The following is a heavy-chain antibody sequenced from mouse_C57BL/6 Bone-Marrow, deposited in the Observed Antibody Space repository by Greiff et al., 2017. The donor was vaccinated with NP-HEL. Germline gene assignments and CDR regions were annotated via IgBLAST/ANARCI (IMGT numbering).Heavy chain of an antibody. D-gene: IGHD1-1*01. CDR1: GFTFTDYY. J-gene: IGHJ2*01. V-gene: IGHV7-3*01. CDR3: ARWGFGTTVVADFDY. Sequence: EVKLVESGGGLVQPGGSLSLSCAASGFTFTDYYMSWVRQPPGKALEWLGFIRNKANGYTTEYSASVKGRFTISRENSQSILYLQMNALRAEDSATYYCARWGFGTTVVADFDYWGQGTTLTVSA. CDR2: IRNKANGYTT.